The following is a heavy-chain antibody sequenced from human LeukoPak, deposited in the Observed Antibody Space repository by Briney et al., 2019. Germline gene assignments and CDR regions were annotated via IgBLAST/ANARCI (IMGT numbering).Heavy chain of an antibody. Sequence: ASVKVSCKASGGTFSSYAISWVRQAPGQGLEWMGGIIPIFGTANYAQKFQGRVTITTDESTGTAYMELSSLRSEDTAVYYCARVGSGWPNWFDPWGQGTLVTVSS. CDR3: ARVGSGWPNWFDP. J-gene: IGHJ5*02. CDR2: IIPIFGTA. D-gene: IGHD6-19*01. CDR1: GGTFSSYA. V-gene: IGHV1-69*05.